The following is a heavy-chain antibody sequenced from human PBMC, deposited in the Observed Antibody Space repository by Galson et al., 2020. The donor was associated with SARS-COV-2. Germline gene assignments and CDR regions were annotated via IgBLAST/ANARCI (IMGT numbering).Heavy chain of an antibody. CDR1: GGSFSGYY. CDR2: INHSGST. Sequence: SQTLSLTCAVYGGSFSGYYWSWIRQPPGKGLEWSGEINHSGSTNYNTSLKSRVTISVDTSQNTFSLKLSSVTAADTAVYYCARGGYSSSWYGLRWYFDLWGRGTLVTVSS. CDR3: ARGGYSSSWYGLRWYFDL. J-gene: IGHJ2*01. V-gene: IGHV4-34*01. D-gene: IGHD6-13*01.